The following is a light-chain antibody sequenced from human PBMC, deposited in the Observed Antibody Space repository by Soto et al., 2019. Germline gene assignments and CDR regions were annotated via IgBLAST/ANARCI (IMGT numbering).Light chain of an antibody. CDR2: DVT. V-gene: IGLV2-11*01. CDR3: SSYAGSNNLV. CDR1: ISDVAGYNY. Sequence: QSALTQPRSVSGSHGQSVTISCTGTISDVAGYNYVSWYQHHPGKAPKLLISDVTKRPSWVPDRFSGSKSGSTASLTISELHAEDQADYYCSSYAGSNNLVFVGGTKVTVL. J-gene: IGLJ2*01.